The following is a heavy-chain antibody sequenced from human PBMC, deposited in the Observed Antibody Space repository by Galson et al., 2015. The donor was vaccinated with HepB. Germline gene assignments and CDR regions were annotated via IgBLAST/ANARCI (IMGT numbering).Heavy chain of an antibody. CDR3: ASSARPRVRVWFDP. Sequence: SLRLSCAASGFTFSSYAMHWVRQAPGKGLEWVAVISYDGSNKYYADSVKGRFTISRDNSKNTLYLQMNSLRAEDTAVYYCASSARPRVRVWFDPWGQGTLVTVSS. CDR2: ISYDGSNK. V-gene: IGHV3-30-3*01. CDR1: GFTFSSYA. J-gene: IGHJ5*02. D-gene: IGHD6-6*01.